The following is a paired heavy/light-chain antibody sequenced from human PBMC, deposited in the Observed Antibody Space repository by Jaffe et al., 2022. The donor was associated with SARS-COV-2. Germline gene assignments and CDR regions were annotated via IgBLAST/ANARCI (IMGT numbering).Light chain of an antibody. CDR2: EGT. CDR3: CSYASSRTFV. Sequence: QSALTQPASVSGSLGQSITISCTGTRSDVGGYDLVSWYQQHPGKAPKVLICEGTKRPSGVSNRFSGSKSGNTASLTISGLQAEDEADYYCCSYASSRTFVFGTGTKVTVL. CDR1: RSDVGGYDL. V-gene: IGLV2-23*01. J-gene: IGLJ1*01.
Heavy chain of an antibody. CDR3: ARDPGWRLSRYFFDY. V-gene: IGHV3-30*04. CDR1: GFTFSSYA. CDR2: MSHDGSDD. Sequence: QVQLVESGGGVVQPGRSLRLSCAAFGFTFSSYAMYWVRKAPGKGLEWVAAMSHDGSDDYYADSVKGRFTISRDNSRNILYLQMNSLRVEDTAVYFCARDPGWRLSRYFFDYWGQGALVTVSS. D-gene: IGHD2-21*01. J-gene: IGHJ4*02.